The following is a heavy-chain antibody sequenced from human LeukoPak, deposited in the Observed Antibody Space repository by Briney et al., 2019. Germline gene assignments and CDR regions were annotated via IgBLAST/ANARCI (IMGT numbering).Heavy chain of an antibody. CDR2: IYASGST. Sequence: SETLSLTCTVSGGSISSYYWSWIRQPPGKGLEWIGRIYASGSTNYNPSLKSRVTLSVDTSSNQFSLTLSSVTAADTAVYHCARDIRSHNGPGGYYYYYMDVWGKGTTVTVSS. CDR3: ARDIRSHNGPGGYYYYYMDV. V-gene: IGHV4-4*07. CDR1: GGSISSYY. J-gene: IGHJ6*03. D-gene: IGHD2-8*01.